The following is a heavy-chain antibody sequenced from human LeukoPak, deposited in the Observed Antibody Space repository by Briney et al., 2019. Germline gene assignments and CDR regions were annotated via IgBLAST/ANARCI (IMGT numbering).Heavy chain of an antibody. CDR3: AKARYYYGSGSYPTPFDY. D-gene: IGHD3-10*01. V-gene: IGHV3-30*18. CDR2: ISYDGSNK. J-gene: IGHJ4*02. CDR1: GFTFSSYG. Sequence: PGGSLRLSCAASGFTFSSYGMHWVRQAPGKGPEWVAAISYDGSNKYYADSVKGRFTISRDNSKNTLYLQMNSLRAEDTAVYYCAKARYYYGSGSYPTPFDYWGQGTLVTVSS.